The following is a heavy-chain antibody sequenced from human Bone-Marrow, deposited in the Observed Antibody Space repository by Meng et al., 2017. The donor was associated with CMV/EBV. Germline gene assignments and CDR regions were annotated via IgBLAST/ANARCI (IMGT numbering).Heavy chain of an antibody. CDR3: ARASYDSSGYYYYFDQ. D-gene: IGHD3-22*01. Sequence: SETLSLTCAVYGGSFSGYYWTWIRQPPRKGLEWIGEIDHSGSTNYNPSLKSRVTISVDTSKSQFSLNLSSVTVADTAVYYCARASYDSSGYYYYFDQWGQGTLVTVSS. V-gene: IGHV4-34*01. J-gene: IGHJ4*02. CDR2: IDHSGST. CDR1: GGSFSGYY.